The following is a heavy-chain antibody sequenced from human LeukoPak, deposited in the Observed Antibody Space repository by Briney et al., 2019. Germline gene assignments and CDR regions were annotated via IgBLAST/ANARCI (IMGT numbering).Heavy chain of an antibody. CDR1: GFTFSYAW. CDR3: YTVLVWGGYDAKETDK. CDR2: IKSKSDDGET. D-gene: IGHD5-12*01. J-gene: IGHJ4*02. Sequence: GGSLRLSRVASGFTFSYAWMNWVRQAPGKGLEWVGRIKSKSDDGETDYTAPVQGRVTISRDDSENTLYLHMNSLGTEDTGVYYCYTVLVWGGYDAKETDKWGQGTLVTVSS. V-gene: IGHV3-15*01.